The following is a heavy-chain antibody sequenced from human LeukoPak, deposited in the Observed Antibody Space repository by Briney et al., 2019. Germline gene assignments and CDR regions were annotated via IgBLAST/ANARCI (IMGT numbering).Heavy chain of an antibody. CDR3: ARNPPSDYYGMDV. J-gene: IGHJ6*02. Sequence: SETLSLTCAVSGDSFSSHYWTWIRQSPGTGLEWIGYISHIGRTNYNPSLKSRVTISVDTSKNQFSLKLSSVTAADTAVYYCARNPPSDYYGMDVWGQGTTVTVSS. V-gene: IGHV4-59*11. D-gene: IGHD1-14*01. CDR1: GDSFSSHY. CDR2: ISHIGRT.